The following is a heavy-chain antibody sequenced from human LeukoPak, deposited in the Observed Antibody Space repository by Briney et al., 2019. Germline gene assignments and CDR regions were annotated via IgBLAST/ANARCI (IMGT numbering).Heavy chain of an antibody. V-gene: IGHV4-59*05. J-gene: IGHJ5*02. CDR3: ARRREGVSWFDP. Sequence: SETLSLTFTVSGGSISSYYWGWIRQPPGKGLEWIALINYNGRTFNNPSLKSRVAISIDTSNNQFSLKLTSVTAADTAVYYCARRREGVSWFDPWGQGTLVTVSS. CDR2: INYNGRT. CDR1: GGSISSYY. D-gene: IGHD1-26*01.